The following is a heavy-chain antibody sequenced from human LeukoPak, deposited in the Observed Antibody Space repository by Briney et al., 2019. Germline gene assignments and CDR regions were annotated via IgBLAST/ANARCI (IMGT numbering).Heavy chain of an antibody. J-gene: IGHJ6*02. CDR3: ASGSTDKGYYYGMDV. CDR2: MKAYHGKT. Sequence: ASVNVSCKASGYTFTSYGISWVRQAPRPGLEWMGWMKAYHGKTNYAQKLHSRGTMTTETSTSTAYIELRSLRTDATAVYYCASGSTDKGYYYGMDVWGQGTTVTVSS. V-gene: IGHV1-18*01. CDR1: GYTFTSYG. D-gene: IGHD1-26*01.